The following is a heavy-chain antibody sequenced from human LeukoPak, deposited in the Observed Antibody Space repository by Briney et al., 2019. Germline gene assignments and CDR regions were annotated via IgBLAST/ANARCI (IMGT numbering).Heavy chain of an antibody. CDR3: ARRSSSWKNWFDP. CDR2: IYYSGTT. D-gene: IGHD6-13*01. J-gene: IGHJ5*02. CDR1: GGSIDSNS. V-gene: IGHV4-59*01. Sequence: SETLSLTCTVSGGSIDSNSWTWIRQPPGKGLEWIAYIYYSGTTNYNPSLKSRVTMSVDMSKNQFYLKLSSVTAADTAVYYCARRSSSWKNWFDPWGQGTLVTVSS.